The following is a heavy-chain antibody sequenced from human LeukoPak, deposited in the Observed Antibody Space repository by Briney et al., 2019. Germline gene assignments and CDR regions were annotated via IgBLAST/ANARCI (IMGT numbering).Heavy chain of an antibody. CDR1: GYTLTELS. D-gene: IGHD7-27*01. CDR2: IIPIFGTA. V-gene: IGHV1-69*13. Sequence: SVKVSCKVSGYTLTELSMHWVRQAPGQGLEWMGGIIPIFGTANYAQKFQGRVTITADESTSTAYMELSSLRSEDTAVYYCARDSDLTGDYGGAFDIWGQGTMVTVSS. CDR3: ARDSDLTGDYGGAFDI. J-gene: IGHJ3*02.